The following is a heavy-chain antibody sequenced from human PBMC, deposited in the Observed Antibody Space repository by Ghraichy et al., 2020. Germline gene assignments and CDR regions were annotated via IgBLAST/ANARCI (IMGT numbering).Heavy chain of an antibody. J-gene: IGHJ6*02. Sequence: SVKVSCKASGGTFSSYAISWVRQAPGQGLEWMGGIIPIFGTANYAQKFQGRVTITADESTSTAYMELSSLRSEDTAVYYCASLPFIAAAAHYYYYGMDVWGQGTTVTVSS. V-gene: IGHV1-69*13. D-gene: IGHD6-13*01. CDR1: GGTFSSYA. CDR2: IIPIFGTA. CDR3: ASLPFIAAAAHYYYYGMDV.